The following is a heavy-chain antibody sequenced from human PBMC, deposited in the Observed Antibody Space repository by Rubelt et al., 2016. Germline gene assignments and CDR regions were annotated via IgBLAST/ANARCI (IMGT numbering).Heavy chain of an antibody. Sequence: QVQLVESGGGVVQPGRSLRLSCAASGFTFSSYAMHWVRHTPGKGLEWVAVIKYEGTDKFYADSMKGRLSISRDKATYTLYLQMDSLRDEDTGSYYCAKDDYGMDIWGQGTTVTVS. CDR1: GFTFSSYA. V-gene: IGHV3-33*03. J-gene: IGHJ6*02. CDR2: IKYEGTDK. CDR3: AKDDYGMDI.